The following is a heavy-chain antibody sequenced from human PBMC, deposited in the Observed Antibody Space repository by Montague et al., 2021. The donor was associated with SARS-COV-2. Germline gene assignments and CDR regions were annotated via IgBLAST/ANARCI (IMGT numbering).Heavy chain of an antibody. CDR3: TRGFDV. CDR2: IYYSGST. V-gene: IGHV4-59*08. CDR1: GGSISSYC. Sequence: SETLSLTCTVSGGSISSYCWSWIRQPPGKGLEWIGYIYYSGSTNYNPSLTSRVTISVDTSKNQFSLKLSSVTAADTAVYYCTRGFDVWGRGTLVTVSS. J-gene: IGHJ2*01.